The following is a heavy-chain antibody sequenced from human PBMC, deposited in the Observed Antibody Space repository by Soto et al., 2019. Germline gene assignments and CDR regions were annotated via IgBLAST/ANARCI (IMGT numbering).Heavy chain of an antibody. CDR3: ARDMYSSDYFVKWFKP. Sequence: QVRLVESGGGVVQPGRSLRLSCTASGFSFSSYAMYWFRQPPGKGLEWVAVISKDGRNKNYADSVKGRVTVSRDNANYSLDLQLNSLRGEDTAMYYCARDMYSSDYFVKWFKPWGQGTLVTVSS. CDR1: GFSFSSYA. CDR2: ISKDGRNK. J-gene: IGHJ5*02. D-gene: IGHD6-19*01. V-gene: IGHV3-30*04.